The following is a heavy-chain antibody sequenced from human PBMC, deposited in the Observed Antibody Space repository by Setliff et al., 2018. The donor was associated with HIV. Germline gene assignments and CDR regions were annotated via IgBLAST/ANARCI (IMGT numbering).Heavy chain of an antibody. CDR1: GYSFIRYW. D-gene: IGHD3-10*01. V-gene: IGHV5-51*01. J-gene: IGHJ4*02. Sequence: GESLKISCKGSGYSFIRYWIGWVRQMPGKGLECMGIIYPGDSDTRYSPSFEGQVTISADKSISTAYLQWSSLKASDTAMYYCARHGQYGSGSYYNRPFDFWGQGTLVTVSS. CDR3: ARHGQYGSGSYYNRPFDF. CDR2: IYPGDSDT.